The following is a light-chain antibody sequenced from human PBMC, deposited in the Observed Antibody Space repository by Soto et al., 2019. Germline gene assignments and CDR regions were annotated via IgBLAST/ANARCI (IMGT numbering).Light chain of an antibody. J-gene: IGLJ2*01. Sequence: QSALTQPASVSGSPGQSIXISCTGTSSDVGSYNLVSWYQQHPGKAPKLMIYEVSKRPSGVSNRFSGSKSGNTASLTISGLQAEDEADYYCCSYAGSXTVVFGGGTKLTVL. V-gene: IGLV2-23*02. CDR3: CSYAGSXTVV. CDR2: EVS. CDR1: SSDVGSYNL.